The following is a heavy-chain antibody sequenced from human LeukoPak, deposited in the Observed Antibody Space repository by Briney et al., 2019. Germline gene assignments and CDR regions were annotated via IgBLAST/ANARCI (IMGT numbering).Heavy chain of an antibody. D-gene: IGHD6-13*01. J-gene: IGHJ5*02. V-gene: IGHV4-59*01. CDR2: IYYSGST. CDR1: GGSISSYY. Sequence: SETLSLTCTVSGGSISSYYWSWIRQPPGKGLEWIGYIYYSGSTNYNPSLKSRVTISVDTSKNQFSLKLSSVTAADTAVYYCARGKQQLPNRFDPWGQGTLVTVSS. CDR3: ARGKQQLPNRFDP.